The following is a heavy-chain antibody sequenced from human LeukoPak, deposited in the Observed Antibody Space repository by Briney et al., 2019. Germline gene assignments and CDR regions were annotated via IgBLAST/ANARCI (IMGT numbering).Heavy chain of an antibody. CDR1: GFTFSGYG. J-gene: IGHJ4*02. V-gene: IGHV3-30*18. CDR2: ISYDGSNK. CDR3: AKGLRPLDY. Sequence: GGSLRLSCAASGFTFSGYGIHWVCQAPGKGLEWVAVISYDGSNKYYADSVKGRFTISRDNSKNTLYLQMNSLRAEDTAVYYCAKGLRPLDYWGQGTLVTVSS.